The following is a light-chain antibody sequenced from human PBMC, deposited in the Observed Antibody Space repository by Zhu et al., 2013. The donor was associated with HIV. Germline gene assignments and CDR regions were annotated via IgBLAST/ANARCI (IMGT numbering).Light chain of an antibody. J-gene: IGKJ1*01. CDR3: QQYHRYPWT. CDR2: EAS. CDR1: QSISNW. Sequence: DIQMTQSPSTLSASVRDRVTITCRASQSISNWLAWYQQKPGEVPKLLIYEASSLESGVPSRFSGSGSGTEFTLTISSLQPDDFASYYCQQYHRYPWTFGQGTKGGSQT. V-gene: IGKV1-5*03.